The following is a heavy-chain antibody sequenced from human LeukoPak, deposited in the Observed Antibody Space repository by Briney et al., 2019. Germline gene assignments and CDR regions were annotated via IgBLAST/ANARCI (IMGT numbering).Heavy chain of an antibody. J-gene: IGHJ6*02. D-gene: IGHD3-22*01. CDR3: ARDLAVVTPYYYGMDV. Sequence: SVKVSCKASGGTFSSYAISWVRQAPGQGLEWMGGIIPIFGTANYAQKFQGRVTITADESTSTAYMELSSLRSEDTAVYYCARDLAVVTPYYYGMDVWGQGTTVTVSS. V-gene: IGHV1-69*13. CDR2: IIPIFGTA. CDR1: GGTFSSYA.